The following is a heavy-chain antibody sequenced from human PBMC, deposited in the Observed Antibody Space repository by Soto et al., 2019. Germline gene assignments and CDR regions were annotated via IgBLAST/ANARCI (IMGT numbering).Heavy chain of an antibody. CDR3: LRHSNGVPYNFDY. CDR1: GYRFISYW. Sequence: EVQLVQSGAEVKKPGESLRLSCKGSGYRFISYWISWLRQRPGKGLEWVVRIDPSDSYTTYSPSFQGHVTISIDNSIYTAYPQWSSLQASDTAMYYCLRHSNGVPYNFDYWGRGTLVPVSS. V-gene: IGHV5-10-1*03. CDR2: IDPSDSYT. D-gene: IGHD6-19*01. J-gene: IGHJ4*02.